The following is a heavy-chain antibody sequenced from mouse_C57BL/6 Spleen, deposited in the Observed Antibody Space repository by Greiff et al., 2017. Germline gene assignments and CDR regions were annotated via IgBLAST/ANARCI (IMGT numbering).Heavy chain of an antibody. D-gene: IGHD1-1*01. CDR3: ARLLRSPYWYFDV. V-gene: IGHV1-82*01. CDR1: GYAFSSSW. Sequence: QVQLQQSGPELVKPGASVKISCKASGYAFSSSWMNWVKQRPGKGLEWLGRIYPGDGDTNYHGKFKGKATLTADKSSSRAYMQLSSLTSEESAVYFCARLLRSPYWYFDVWGTGTTVTVSS. CDR2: IYPGDGDT. J-gene: IGHJ1*03.